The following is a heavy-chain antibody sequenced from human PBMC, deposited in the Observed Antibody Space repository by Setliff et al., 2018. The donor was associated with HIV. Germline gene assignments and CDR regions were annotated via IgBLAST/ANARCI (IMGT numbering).Heavy chain of an antibody. J-gene: IGHJ3*02. D-gene: IGHD3-22*01. CDR1: GYTFTAYY. Sequence: ASXKVXXXASGYTFTAYYMHWVRQAPGQGLEWMGIINPSGGGTNFAQKFQGRVXXXXDTSTSTVYMEFNSLRSEDTAVYYCARVHDGTTTGAFDIWGPGTLVTVSS. V-gene: IGHV1-46*01. CDR2: INPSGGGT. CDR3: ARVHDGTTTGAFDI.